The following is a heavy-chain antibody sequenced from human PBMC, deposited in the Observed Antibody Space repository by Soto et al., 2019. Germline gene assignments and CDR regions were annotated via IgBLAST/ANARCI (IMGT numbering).Heavy chain of an antibody. CDR2: ISAYNGNT. D-gene: IGHD1-1*01. J-gene: IGHJ4*02. CDR3: AKQESDWNDHFDY. V-gene: IGHV1-18*01. CDR1: GYTFATSG. Sequence: KKNTASVKVSCKASGYTFATSGITWVRQAPGQGLEWMGWISAYNGNTNYAQMLQGRVTMTTDTSTSTAYMELRSLRSDDTAVYYCAKQESDWNDHFDYWGQGTLVT.